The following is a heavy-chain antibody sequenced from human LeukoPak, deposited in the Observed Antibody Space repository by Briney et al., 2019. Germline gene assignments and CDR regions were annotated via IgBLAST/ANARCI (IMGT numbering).Heavy chain of an antibody. CDR3: ARDPGNGDYEAGY. V-gene: IGHV4-38-2*02. D-gene: IGHD4-17*01. J-gene: IGHJ4*02. CDR2: IYHSGST. Sequence: PSETLSLTCTVSGYSISSGYYWGWIRQPPGKGLEWIGSIYHSGSTYYNPSLKSRVTISVDTSKNQFSLKLSSVTAADTAVYYCARDPGNGDYEAGYWGQGTLVTVSS. CDR1: GYSISSGYY.